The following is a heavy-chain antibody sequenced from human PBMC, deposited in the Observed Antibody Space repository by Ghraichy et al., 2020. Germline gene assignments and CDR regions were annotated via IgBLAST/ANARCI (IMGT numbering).Heavy chain of an antibody. J-gene: IGHJ4*02. CDR2: ISWDGGST. CDR1: GFTFDDYT. Sequence: GGSLRLSCAASGFTFDDYTMHWVRQAPGKGLEWVSLISWDGGSTYYADSVKGRFTISRDNSKNSLYLQMNSLRTEDTALYYCAGGDGVATILDWGQGTLVTVSS. CDR3: AGGDGVATILD. D-gene: IGHD5-12*01. V-gene: IGHV3-43*01.